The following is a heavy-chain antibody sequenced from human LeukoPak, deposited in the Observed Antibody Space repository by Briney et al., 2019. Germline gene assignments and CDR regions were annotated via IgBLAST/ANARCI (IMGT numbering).Heavy chain of an antibody. CDR3: AAKVAGTSHFDH. CDR1: GFTFSSYD. CDR2: ISGSASSI. D-gene: IGHD1-7*01. V-gene: IGHV3-48*03. J-gene: IGHJ4*02. Sequence: PGGSLRLSCAASGFTFSSYDMNWVRQAPGKGLEWVSYISGSASSIYYADSVKGRFTISRDNAKNSLYLQMNSLRAEDTAVYYCAAKVAGTSHFDHWGQGILVAVSS.